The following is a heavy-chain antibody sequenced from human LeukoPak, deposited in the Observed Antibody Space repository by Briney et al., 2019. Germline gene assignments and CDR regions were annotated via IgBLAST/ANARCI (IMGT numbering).Heavy chain of an antibody. D-gene: IGHD6-19*01. CDR3: AKDGLTGYSSGWYSDY. J-gene: IGHJ4*02. V-gene: IGHV3-23*01. CDR1: GFTFSSYA. Sequence: GGSLRLSCAASGFTFSSYAMSWVRQAPGKGLEWVSAISGSGGSTYYADSVKGRFTISRDNSKNTLYLQMNSLRAEDPAVYYCAKDGLTGYSSGWYSDYWGQGTLVTVSS. CDR2: ISGSGGST.